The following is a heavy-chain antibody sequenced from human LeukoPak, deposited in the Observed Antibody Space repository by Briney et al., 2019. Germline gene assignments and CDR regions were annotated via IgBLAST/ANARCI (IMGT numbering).Heavy chain of an antibody. CDR1: GGSFSGYY. CDR3: AREPMELRHYFDY. D-gene: IGHD1-7*01. J-gene: IGHJ4*02. V-gene: IGHV4-34*01. CDR2: INHSGNT. Sequence: SETLSLTCAVYGGSFSGYYWSWIRQPPGKGLEWIGEINHSGNTNYNPSLKSRVTISVDTSKNQFSLKLSSVTAADTAVYYCAREPMELRHYFDYWGQGTLVTVSS.